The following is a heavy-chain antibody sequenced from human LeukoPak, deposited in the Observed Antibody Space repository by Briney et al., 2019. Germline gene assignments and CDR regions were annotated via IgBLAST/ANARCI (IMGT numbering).Heavy chain of an antibody. CDR1: GGSTSSSDYY. D-gene: IGHD6-19*01. J-gene: IGHJ4*02. V-gene: IGHV4-39*01. CDR3: ATSVTSSSGWYYGY. CDR2: VYYSGTT. Sequence: SETLSLTCAVSGGSTSSSDYYWGWVRQPPGKGLEWIGSVYYSGTTYYNPSLKSRVTISVDTSKNQFSLKLSSVTAADTAIYYCATSVTSSSGWYYGYWGQGSLVTVSS.